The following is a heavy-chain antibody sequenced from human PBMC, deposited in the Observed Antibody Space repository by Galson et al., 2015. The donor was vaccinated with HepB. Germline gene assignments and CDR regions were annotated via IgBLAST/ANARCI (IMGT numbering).Heavy chain of an antibody. J-gene: IGHJ4*02. D-gene: IGHD3-9*01. V-gene: IGHV4-34*01. CDR1: GGSFSGYY. CDR3: ARTGLRYFDWGMGYFDY. CDR2: INHSGST. Sequence: ETLSLTCAVYGGSFSGYYWSWIRQPPGKGLEWIGEINHSGSTNYNPSLKSRVTISVDTSKNQFSLKLSSVTAADTAVYYCARTGLRYFDWGMGYFDYWGQGTLVTVSS.